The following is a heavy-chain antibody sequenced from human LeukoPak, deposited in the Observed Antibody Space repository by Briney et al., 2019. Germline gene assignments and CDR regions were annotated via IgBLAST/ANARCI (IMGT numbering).Heavy chain of an antibody. CDR2: FSGSGGNT. V-gene: IGHV3-23*01. D-gene: IGHD1-26*01. CDR1: GFTLRAYA. J-gene: IGHJ4*02. Sequence: PGGSLRLSCAASGFTLRAYAMTWVRQAPGKGLQWVSSFSGSGGNTYYAGLVKGRFTISRDISKNTLYLQMSSLRDDDTAIYYCAKSAGGGSYRYFDYWGQGTLVTVSS. CDR3: AKSAGGGSYRYFDY.